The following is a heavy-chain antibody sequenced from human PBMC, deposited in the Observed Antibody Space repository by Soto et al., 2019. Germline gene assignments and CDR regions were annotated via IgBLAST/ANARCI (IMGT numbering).Heavy chain of an antibody. CDR2: MSGSSTFI. J-gene: IGHJ6*02. D-gene: IGHD6-6*01. CDR1: GFTLSSFR. CDR3: AREKEDEGSSSLKVYYGMDV. Sequence: GGSLRLSCAASGFTLSSFRMTWVRQAPGRGLEWVSSMSGSSTFIHYADSVKGRFTISRDNAKKSLFLQMNSLRTEDTAIYYCAREKEDEGSSSLKVYYGMDVWGQGTTVTVS. V-gene: IGHV3-21*01.